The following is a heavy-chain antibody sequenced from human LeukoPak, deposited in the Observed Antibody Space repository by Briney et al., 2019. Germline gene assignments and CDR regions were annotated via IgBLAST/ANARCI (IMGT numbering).Heavy chain of an antibody. J-gene: IGHJ3*02. CDR1: GGSISSYY. D-gene: IGHD1-26*01. CDR3: ARHDPIVGTPDAFDI. CDR2: IYYSGST. V-gene: IGHV4-59*08. Sequence: SETLSLTCTVSGGSISSYYWSWIRQPPGKGLEWIAYIYYSGSTDYNPSLKSRVTTSLDTSKNQFSLKLSSVTAADTAVYYCARHDPIVGTPDAFDIWGQGTMVTVSS.